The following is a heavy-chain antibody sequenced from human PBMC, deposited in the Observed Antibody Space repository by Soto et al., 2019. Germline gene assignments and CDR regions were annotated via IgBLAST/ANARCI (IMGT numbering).Heavy chain of an antibody. CDR1: GGTFNSYA. CDR3: ARMSRGAQLVPEDYYYYGMAV. CDR2: IIPIFGTT. V-gene: IGHV1-69*13. D-gene: IGHD6-13*01. Sequence: SVKVSCKASGGTFNSYAIDWVRQAPGQGLEWMGGIIPIFGTTNYPQKLQGRVKLTADESTRTAYMELSTLRSEDTAVYYCARMSRGAQLVPEDYYYYGMAVWGQGTTVTVSS. J-gene: IGHJ6*02.